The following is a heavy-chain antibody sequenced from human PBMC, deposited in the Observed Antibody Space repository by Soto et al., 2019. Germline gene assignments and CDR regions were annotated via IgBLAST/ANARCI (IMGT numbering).Heavy chain of an antibody. CDR1: EFTFSSCA. CDR2: ISGSGGST. V-gene: IGHV3-23*01. D-gene: IGHD4-17*01. J-gene: IGHJ4*02. Sequence: PGGSLRLSCATAEFTFSSCAMSWVRQAPGKGLEWVSAISGSGGSTYYADSVKGRFTISRDNSKNTLYLQMNSLRAEDTAVYYCAKDVRGGTVTADESDYWGQGTLVTVSS. CDR3: AKDVRGGTVTADESDY.